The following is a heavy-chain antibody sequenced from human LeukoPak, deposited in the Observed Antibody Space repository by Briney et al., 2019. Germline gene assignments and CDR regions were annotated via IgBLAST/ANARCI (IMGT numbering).Heavy chain of an antibody. CDR1: GGSFSGYY. Sequence: SETLSLTCAVYGGSFSGYYWSWIRQPPGKGLEWIGYIYYSGSTNYNPSLKSRVTISVDTSKNQFSLKLSSVTAADTAVYYCARGFRGGWGYYYYYYMDVWGKGTTVTVSS. D-gene: IGHD3-10*01. CDR3: ARGFRGGWGYYYYYYMDV. J-gene: IGHJ6*03. V-gene: IGHV4-59*01. CDR2: IYYSGST.